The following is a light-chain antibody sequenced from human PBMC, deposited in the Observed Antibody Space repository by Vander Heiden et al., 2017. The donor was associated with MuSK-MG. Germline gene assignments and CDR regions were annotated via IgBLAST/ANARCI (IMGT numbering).Light chain of an antibody. CDR1: NSDVGGYHY. CDR3: CSCADNFKWV. V-gene: IGLV2-11*01. CDR2: DVS. J-gene: IGLJ3*02. Sequence: QSALTQPRPVSGSPGQSVTISCTGTNSDVGGYHYVSWYQQHPDKGPKLMIYDVSERPSGVPDRFSGSKSGNTASLTISGLQAEDEADYYCCSCADNFKWVFGGGTKLTVL.